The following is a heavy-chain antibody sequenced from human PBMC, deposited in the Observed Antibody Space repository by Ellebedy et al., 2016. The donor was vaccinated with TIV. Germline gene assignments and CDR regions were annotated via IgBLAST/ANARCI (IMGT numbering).Heavy chain of an antibody. J-gene: IGHJ3*02. V-gene: IGHV3-23*01. CDR3: TKRGVAWAAFDI. D-gene: IGHD7-27*01. CDR2: ISPSGDIT. Sequence: PGGSLRLSCAASGFTFRDFAMNWVRPAPGKGLEWVSAISPSGDITYFADSVKGRFTISRDNSQDTVHLQMHSLRAEDTAVYYCTKRGVAWAAFDIWGPGTLVTVSS. CDR1: GFTFRDFA.